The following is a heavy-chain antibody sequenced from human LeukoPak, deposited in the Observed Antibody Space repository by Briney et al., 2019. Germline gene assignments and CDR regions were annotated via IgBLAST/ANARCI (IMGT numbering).Heavy chain of an antibody. V-gene: IGHV3-23*01. CDR1: GFTFSSYA. J-gene: IGHJ6*02. CDR2: ISGSGGST. CDR3: AKSLSAAKDYYYYYGMDV. Sequence: PGGSLRLSCAASGFTFSSYAMSWVRQAPGKGLEWVSAISGSGGSTYYADSVKGRFTISRDNSKNTLYLQMNSLRAEDTAVYYCAKSLSAAKDYYYYYGMDVWGQGTTVTVSS. D-gene: IGHD5-18*01.